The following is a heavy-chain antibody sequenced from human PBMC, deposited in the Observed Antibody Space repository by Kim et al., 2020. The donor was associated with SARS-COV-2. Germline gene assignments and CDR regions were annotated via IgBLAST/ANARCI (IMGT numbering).Heavy chain of an antibody. CDR3: ARESDVAGNDY. V-gene: IGHV3-48*03. CDR2: K. Sequence: KHYADSVKGRFTISRDNADNSLYLQMNSLRAEDTALYYCARESDVAGNDYWGQGTLVTVSS. J-gene: IGHJ4*02. D-gene: IGHD6-19*01.